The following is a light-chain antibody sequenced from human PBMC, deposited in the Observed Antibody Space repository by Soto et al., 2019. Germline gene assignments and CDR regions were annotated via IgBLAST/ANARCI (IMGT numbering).Light chain of an antibody. CDR1: QSLLYRSKNKDY. Sequence: DIIMTQSPESLAVSLGERATINCKSSQSLLYRSKNKDYLAWYQQKPGQPPRLLIYWASTRESGVSDRFSGSGSGTDFTLTVTSMQAEDVAVYYCQQYCTTPWTFGQGTKVEIK. J-gene: IGKJ1*01. CDR3: QQYCTTPWT. CDR2: WAS. V-gene: IGKV4-1*01.